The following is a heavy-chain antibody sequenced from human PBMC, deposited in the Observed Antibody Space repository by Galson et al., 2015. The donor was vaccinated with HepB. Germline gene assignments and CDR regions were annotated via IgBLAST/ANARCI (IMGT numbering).Heavy chain of an antibody. Sequence: SVKVSCKASGGTFSSYAISWVRQAPGQGLEWMGGIIPIFGTANYAQKFQGRVTITADESTSTAYMELSSLRSEDTAVYYCARVTDMITFGGYYGMDVWGQGTTVTVSS. CDR3: ARVTDMITFGGYYGMDV. CDR1: GGTFSSYA. V-gene: IGHV1-69*13. CDR2: IIPIFGTA. J-gene: IGHJ6*02. D-gene: IGHD3-16*01.